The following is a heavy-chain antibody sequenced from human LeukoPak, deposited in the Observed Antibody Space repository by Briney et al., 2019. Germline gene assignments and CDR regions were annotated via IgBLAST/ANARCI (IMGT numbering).Heavy chain of an antibody. Sequence: GGSLRLSCAASGFTFDDYGMSWVRQAPGKGLEWVSGINWNGGSTGYADSVKGRFTISRDNSKNTLYLQMSSLRAEDTAVYFCASFHYYGSGAYYLSYWGQGTLVTVSS. D-gene: IGHD3-10*01. CDR1: GFTFDDYG. CDR3: ASFHYYGSGAYYLSY. CDR2: INWNGGST. J-gene: IGHJ4*02. V-gene: IGHV3-20*04.